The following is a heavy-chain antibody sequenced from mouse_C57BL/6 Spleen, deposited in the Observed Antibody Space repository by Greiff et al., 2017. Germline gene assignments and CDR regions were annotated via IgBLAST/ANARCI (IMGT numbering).Heavy chain of an antibody. Sequence: QVQLQQSGAELVRPGASVTLSCKASGYTFTDYEMHWVKQTPVHGLEWIGAIDPETGGTAYNQKFKGKAILTADKSSSTAYMELRSLTSEDSAVYYCTRLGYYGSSYWYFDVWGTGTTVTVSS. J-gene: IGHJ1*03. CDR2: IDPETGGT. CDR1: GYTFTDYE. V-gene: IGHV1-15*01. D-gene: IGHD1-1*01. CDR3: TRLGYYGSSYWYFDV.